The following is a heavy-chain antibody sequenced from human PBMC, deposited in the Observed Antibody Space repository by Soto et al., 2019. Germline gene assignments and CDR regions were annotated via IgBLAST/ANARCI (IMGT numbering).Heavy chain of an antibody. CDR2: ISSNGGST. J-gene: IGHJ3*02. Sequence: EVQLVESGGGLVQPGGSLRLSCAASGFTFRTYAMHWVRQAPGKGLESVSRISSNGGSTYYANSVKGRFTISRDNSKNTLYLQLGSLGAEDMAVYYCARDRCGSTGCYNAFDIWGQGTMVTVSS. CDR1: GFTFRTYA. CDR3: ARDRCGSTGCYNAFDI. D-gene: IGHD2-2*02. V-gene: IGHV3-64*01.